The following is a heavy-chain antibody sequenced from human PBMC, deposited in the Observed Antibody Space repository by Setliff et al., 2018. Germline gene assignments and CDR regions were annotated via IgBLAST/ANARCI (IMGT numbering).Heavy chain of an antibody. Sequence: LRLSCAASGFTLNNYAMSWVRQAPGKGLEWVSIISASGGTTYYADSVKGRFTMSSDNSKNTLYLQMNSLRAEDTARYYCAKGKGPQPRPSLDYWGQGTLVTVSS. CDR2: ISASGGTT. J-gene: IGHJ4*02. CDR1: GFTLNNYA. CDR3: AKGKGPQPRPSLDY. V-gene: IGHV3-23*01.